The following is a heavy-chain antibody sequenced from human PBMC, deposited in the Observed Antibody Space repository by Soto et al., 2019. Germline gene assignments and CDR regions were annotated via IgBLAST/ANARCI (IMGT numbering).Heavy chain of an antibody. CDR1: GFTFSDYY. D-gene: IGHD3-22*01. Sequence: QVQLVESGGGLVKTGGSLRLACGASGFTFSDYYMRWVRQAPGKGLEWLSYISSSGNTIYYADSVKGRFTISRDNAKNSVFLQMNSLRAEAKALYFCAKMSSENYYDPVFSWGQGTLVTVSS. CDR3: AKMSSENYYDPVFS. J-gene: IGHJ4*02. V-gene: IGHV3-11*01. CDR2: ISSSGNTI.